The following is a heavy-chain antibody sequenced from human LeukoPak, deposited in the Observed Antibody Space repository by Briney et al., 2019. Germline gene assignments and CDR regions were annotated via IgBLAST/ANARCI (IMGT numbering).Heavy chain of an antibody. J-gene: IGHJ6*04. CDR1: GGTFSSYA. CDR2: IIPIFGTA. CDR3: ARSTFPEEHYYYSMDV. Sequence: SVKVSCKASGGTFSSYAISWVRQAPGQGLEWMGGIIPIFGTANYAQKFQGRVTITADESTSTAYMELSSLRSEDTAVYYCARSTFPEEHYYYSMDVWGKGTTVTVSS. D-gene: IGHD1-26*01. V-gene: IGHV1-69*13.